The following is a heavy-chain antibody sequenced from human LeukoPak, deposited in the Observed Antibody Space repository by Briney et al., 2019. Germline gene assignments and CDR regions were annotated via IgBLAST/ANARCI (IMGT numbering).Heavy chain of an antibody. D-gene: IGHD5/OR15-5a*01. CDR2: IYYSGST. CDR3: ARGRVPSQ. J-gene: IGHJ4*02. CDR1: GGSISTYY. Sequence: SVTLSLTCTVSGGSISTYYWSWLRQLPGKGLECLGCIYYSGSTSYNPTLKSRVTISLDTSKNQFSLNLASVTAADTAVYYCARGRVPSQWGQGTLVTVSS. V-gene: IGHV4-59*01.